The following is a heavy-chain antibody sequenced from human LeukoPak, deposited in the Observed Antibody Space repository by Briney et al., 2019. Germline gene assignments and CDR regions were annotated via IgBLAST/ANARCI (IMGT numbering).Heavy chain of an antibody. V-gene: IGHV3-64*01. Sequence: PGGSLRLSCAASGFTFSSYAMHWVRQAPGKGLEYVSAISSNGGSTYYANSVKGRFTISRDNSKNTLYLQMGSLRAEDMAVYYCARGGVYCSGGSCYFDYWGQGTLVTVSS. CDR2: ISSNGGST. D-gene: IGHD2-15*01. CDR1: GFTFSSYA. CDR3: ARGGVYCSGGSCYFDY. J-gene: IGHJ4*02.